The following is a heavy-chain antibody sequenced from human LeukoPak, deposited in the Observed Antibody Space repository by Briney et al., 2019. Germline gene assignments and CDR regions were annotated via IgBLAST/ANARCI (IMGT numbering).Heavy chain of an antibody. CDR1: ALTLSDYY. D-gene: IGHD2-21*02. CDR2: INSRSSTI. J-gene: IGHJ4*02. V-gene: IGHV3-11*01. CDR3: ASVGECGDDCFWYYFDS. Sequence: GESLRLSCAVPALTLSDYYMSWIRQAPGKGRECVSYINSRSSTIFDEATEKGRFTNSRDNAKNSLNLQMNNLTAGDTAAYYCASVGECGDDCFWYYFDSWGQGTLVTVSS.